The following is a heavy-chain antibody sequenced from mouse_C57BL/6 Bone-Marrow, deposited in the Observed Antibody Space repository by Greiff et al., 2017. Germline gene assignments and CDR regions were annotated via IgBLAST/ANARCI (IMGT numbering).Heavy chain of an antibody. Sequence: EVKLMESGGGLVQSGRSLRLSCATSGFTFSDFYMEWVRQAPGKGLEWIAASRNKATDYTTEYSASVKGRFIVSRDTSQSILYLQMNALRAEDTAIYYCARDVWFAYWGQGTLVTVSA. CDR1: GFTFSDFY. V-gene: IGHV7-1*01. CDR3: ARDVWFAY. CDR2: SRNKATDYTT. J-gene: IGHJ3*01.